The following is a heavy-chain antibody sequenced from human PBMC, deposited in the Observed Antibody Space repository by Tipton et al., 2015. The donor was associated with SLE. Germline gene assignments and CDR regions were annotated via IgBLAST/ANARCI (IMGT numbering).Heavy chain of an antibody. D-gene: IGHD4-17*01. CDR1: GFTFSSYG. V-gene: IGHV3-30*02. CDR3: ARDQVWYGVTGMDV. CDR2: IRYDGSNK. J-gene: IGHJ6*02. Sequence: SLRLSCAASGFTFSSYGMHWVRQAPGKGLEWVAFIRYDGSNKYYADSVKGRFTISRDNSKNTLYLQMNSLRAEDTAVYYCARDQVWYGVTGMDVWGQGTTVTVSS.